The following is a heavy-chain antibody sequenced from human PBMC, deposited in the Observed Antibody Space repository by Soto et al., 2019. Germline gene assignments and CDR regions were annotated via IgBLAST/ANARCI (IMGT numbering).Heavy chain of an antibody. V-gene: IGHV1-69*02. CDR2: LIPLLAIV. D-gene: IGHD1-26*01. J-gene: IGHJ6*02. CDR1: GYTFDIYT. CDR3: ASGRLGAAGGMAV. Sequence: QVQVVQSGAEVKKPGSSVKVSCKSSGYTFDIYTVTWVRQAPGQGLEWMGRLIPLLAIVNYAQEFQDRVTITADRSTSTVYTELSSLRAEHTAIHYCASGRLGAAGGMAVWGQGTTVTVSS.